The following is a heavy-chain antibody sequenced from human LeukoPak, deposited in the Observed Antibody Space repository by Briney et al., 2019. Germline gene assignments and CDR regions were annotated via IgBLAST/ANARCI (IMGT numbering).Heavy chain of an antibody. CDR3: ARVPPRIAVAGTGYYYGMDV. CDR2: INHSGST. J-gene: IGHJ6*02. CDR1: GGSFSGYY. D-gene: IGHD6-19*01. Sequence: ASETLSLTCAVYGGSFSGYYWSWIRQPPGKGLEWVGEINHSGSTNYNPSLKSRVTISVDTSKNQFSLKLSSVTAADTAVYYRARVPPRIAVAGTGYYYGMDVWGQGTTVTVSS. V-gene: IGHV4-34*01.